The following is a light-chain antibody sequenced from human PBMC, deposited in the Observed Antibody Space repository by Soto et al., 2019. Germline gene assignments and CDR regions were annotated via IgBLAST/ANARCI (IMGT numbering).Light chain of an antibody. Sequence: DIQMTQSPSSLSASVGDRVTITCRASQAINNNLNWYQQKLGKAPELLIYRASTLQSGVPSRFSGSGSGTDCTLTISSLEHEDFGTYYCQQSYSTPYTFGQGPRWIS. CDR3: QQSYSTPYT. J-gene: IGKJ2*01. CDR2: RAS. V-gene: IGKV1-39*01. CDR1: QAINNN.